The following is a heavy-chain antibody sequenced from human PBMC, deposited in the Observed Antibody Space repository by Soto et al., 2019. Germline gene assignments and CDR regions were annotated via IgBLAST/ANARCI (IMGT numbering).Heavy chain of an antibody. CDR2: IYWNDDK. D-gene: IGHD1-26*01. Sequence: SGPTLVNPTQTLTLTCTLSGFSHSTSGVAVGWIRQPPGQALEWLGHIYWNDDKYYSTSLKSRLSLSKDTSKNQVVLTMTNVDPLDTGTYYCARLLSAALFSHDLWGQGTLVTSPQ. CDR3: ARLLSAALFSHDL. V-gene: IGHV2-5*01. CDR1: GFSHSTSGVA. J-gene: IGHJ5*02.